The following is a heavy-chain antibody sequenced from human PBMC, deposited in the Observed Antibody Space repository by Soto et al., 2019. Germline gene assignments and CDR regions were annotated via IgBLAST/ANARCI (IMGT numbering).Heavy chain of an antibody. CDR2: ISYDGSNK. V-gene: IGHV3-30*18. CDR3: AKDLGSGSYLFDAFDI. CDR1: EFTLSNYG. Sequence: QGQLVESGGGVVQPGRSLRLSCAAPEFTLSNYGMHGVRKAPGKGLEWVAVISYDGSNKYYADSVKGRFTISRDNSKNTLYLQMNSLRAEDTAVYYCAKDLGSGSYLFDAFDIWGQGTMVTVSS. D-gene: IGHD1-26*01. J-gene: IGHJ3*02.